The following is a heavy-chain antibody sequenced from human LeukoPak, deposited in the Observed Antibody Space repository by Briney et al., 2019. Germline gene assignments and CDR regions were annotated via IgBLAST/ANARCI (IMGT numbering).Heavy chain of an antibody. V-gene: IGHV1-18*01. D-gene: IGHD2-15*01. CDR1: GYTFTSYG. Sequence: SVKLSCKASGYTFTSYGISTVRQAPGPGLEWMGWFSAYNSNTTYAQTLQGRVTMTTDTSTSKAYIKLRSIRSDDTAVYYCARDGGLIGYCSGGSRYFDSWGQGTLVTVSS. CDR3: ARDGGLIGYCSGGSRYFDS. J-gene: IGHJ4*03. CDR2: FSAYNSNT.